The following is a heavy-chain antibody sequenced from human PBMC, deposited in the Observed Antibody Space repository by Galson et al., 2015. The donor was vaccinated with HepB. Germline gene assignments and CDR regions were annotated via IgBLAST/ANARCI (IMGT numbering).Heavy chain of an antibody. J-gene: IGHJ4*02. CDR2: LSYDGSTT. Sequence: SLRLSCAASGFSFSTSTIHWVRQAPGKGLEWVAVLSYDGSTTDYASSVRGRFTISRDTYRKTLYLQMDSLTPDGTAMYFCARESDRRFYFEHWGQGTLVAVSS. CDR3: ARESDRRFYFEH. V-gene: IGHV3-30*04. CDR1: GFSFSTST.